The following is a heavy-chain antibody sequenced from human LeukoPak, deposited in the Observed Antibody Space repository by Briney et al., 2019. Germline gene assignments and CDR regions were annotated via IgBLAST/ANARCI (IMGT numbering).Heavy chain of an antibody. D-gene: IGHD6-13*01. J-gene: IGHJ4*02. Sequence: GGSLRLSCAASGFTFSNYAMSWVRQAPGKGLEWVSTISIGGTNTYYADSVKGRFTISRENSKNTLYLQMNSLRAEDTAVYYCARGIAAAGEWGQGTLVTVSS. CDR2: ISIGGTNT. CDR3: ARGIAAAGE. CDR1: GFTFSNYA. V-gene: IGHV3-23*01.